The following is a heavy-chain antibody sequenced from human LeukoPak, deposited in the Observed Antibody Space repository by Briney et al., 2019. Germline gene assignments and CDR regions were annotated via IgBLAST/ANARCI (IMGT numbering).Heavy chain of an antibody. V-gene: IGHV4-38-2*02. CDR1: DYSISSGNY. Sequence: SETLSLTCTVSDYSISSGNYWGWIRQPPGKGLEWIGSIHHSGSTYYNPSLKSRVTISVDTSKNQFSLQLNSVTPEDTAVYYCARGRFGELSYNWFDPWGQGTLVTVSS. CDR2: IHHSGST. CDR3: ARGRFGELSYNWFDP. J-gene: IGHJ5*02. D-gene: IGHD3-10*01.